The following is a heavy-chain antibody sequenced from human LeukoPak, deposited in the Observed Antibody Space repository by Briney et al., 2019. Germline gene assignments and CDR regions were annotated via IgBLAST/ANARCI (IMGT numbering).Heavy chain of an antibody. CDR1: GGSISSGAYS. V-gene: IGHV4-30-2*01. D-gene: IGHD6-13*01. J-gene: IGHJ4*02. CDR2: IFHSGST. Sequence: SQTLSLTCAVSGGSISSGAYSWSWIRQPPGKGLEWIGHIFHSGSTSYNPSLKTRVTISVDRSKTQFSLNLSSVTAADTALYYCARTVAAAGLYYFDFWGQGTLVTVSS. CDR3: ARTVAAAGLYYFDF.